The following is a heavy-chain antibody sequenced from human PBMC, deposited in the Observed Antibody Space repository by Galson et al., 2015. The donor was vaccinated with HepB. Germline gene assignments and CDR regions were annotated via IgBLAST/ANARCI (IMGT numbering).Heavy chain of an antibody. CDR3: AHDGPQKCNGGVCFDH. Sequence: SVKVSCKASGYIFVDYYMHWIRQAPGQGPEWMGWVNLNTGDTNYAQKFHGRLTLTRDTSKDTAYLQLDSLTFDDTAIYYCAHDGPQKCNGGVCFDHWGQGTQITVSS. CDR2: VNLNTGDT. CDR1: GYIFVDYY. V-gene: IGHV1-2*02. D-gene: IGHD2-8*02. J-gene: IGHJ4*02.